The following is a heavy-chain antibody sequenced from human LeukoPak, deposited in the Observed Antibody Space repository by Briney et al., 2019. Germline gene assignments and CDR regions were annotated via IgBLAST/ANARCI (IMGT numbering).Heavy chain of an antibody. Sequence: GGSLRLSCAASGFSLSSYSMDWFRQTPGKGLEWISYISSSSNTIYYADSVEGRFTISRDNAKNALYLQMNNLRAEDSAVYSCARDINYCTPTLCHRNWFDPWGQGTLVTVSS. D-gene: IGHD2-8*01. J-gene: IGHJ5*02. CDR3: ARDINYCTPTLCHRNWFDP. CDR2: ISSSSNTI. CDR1: GFSLSSYS. V-gene: IGHV3-48*01.